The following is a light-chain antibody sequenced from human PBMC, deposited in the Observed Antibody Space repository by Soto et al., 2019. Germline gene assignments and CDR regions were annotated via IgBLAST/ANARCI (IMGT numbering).Light chain of an antibody. CDR1: SSDVGGYNY. Sequence: QSVLTQPASVSGSPGQSITISGTGTSSDVGGYNYVSWYQHHPGKAPKLMIFDVSNRPSGVSNRFSGSKSGNTASLTISGLQPEEEADYYCSSYTTSNTRQIVFGTGTKVTVL. CDR2: DVS. CDR3: SSYTTSNTRQIV. V-gene: IGLV2-14*03. J-gene: IGLJ1*01.